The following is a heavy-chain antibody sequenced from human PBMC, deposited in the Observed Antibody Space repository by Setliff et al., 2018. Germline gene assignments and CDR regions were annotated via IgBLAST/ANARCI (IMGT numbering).Heavy chain of an antibody. V-gene: IGHV4-59*01. J-gene: IGHJ4*02. CDR3: ARAKYGTTTYFES. CDR2: ISYVGYT. D-gene: IGHD1-1*01. CDR1: GGSMGDFY. Sequence: SETLSLTCSVSGGSMGDFYWSWIRQTPGKGLEWIGHISYVGYTVYKPSLQSRVTISADTSKKQLSLTLTSVTVADTAVYYCARAKYGTTTYFESWGPGTLVTVSS.